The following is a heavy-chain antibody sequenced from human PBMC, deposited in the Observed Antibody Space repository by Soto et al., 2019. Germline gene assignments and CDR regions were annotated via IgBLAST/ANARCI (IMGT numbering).Heavy chain of an antibody. Sequence: GGSLRLSCAASGFTFSSYGMHWVRQAPGKGLEWVAVISYDGSNKYYADSVKGRFTISRDNSKNTLYLQMNSLRAEDTAVYYCAKDLSLAVAGIGEGVIDYWGQGTLVTVSS. CDR3: AKDLSLAVAGIGEGVIDY. V-gene: IGHV3-30*18. CDR2: ISYDGSNK. J-gene: IGHJ4*02. D-gene: IGHD6-19*01. CDR1: GFTFSSYG.